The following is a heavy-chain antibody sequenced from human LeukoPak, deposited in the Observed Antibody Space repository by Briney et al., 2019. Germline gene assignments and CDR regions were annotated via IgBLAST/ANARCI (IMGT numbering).Heavy chain of an antibody. V-gene: IGHV4-59*01. D-gene: IGHD6-13*01. Sequence: KPSETLSLTCTVSGGSISSYYWSWIRQPPGKGLEWIGYIYYSGSTNYNPSLKSRVTISVDTSKNQFSLKLSSVTAADTAVYYCARSYSSSWKLFDYWGQGTLVTVSS. CDR3: ARSYSSSWKLFDY. J-gene: IGHJ4*02. CDR2: IYYSGST. CDR1: GGSISSYY.